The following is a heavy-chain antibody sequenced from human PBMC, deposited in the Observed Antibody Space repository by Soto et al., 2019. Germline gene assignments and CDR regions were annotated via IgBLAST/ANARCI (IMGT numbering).Heavy chain of an antibody. V-gene: IGHV3-30*18. J-gene: IGHJ4*02. Sequence: GGSLRLSCAASGFTFISYGMHWVLQAPGKGLEWVAVISYDGSNKYYADSVKGRFTISRDNSKNTLYLQMNSLRAEDTAVYYCAKVVGGWPKVDYWGQGTLVTVSS. D-gene: IGHD3-16*01. CDR2: ISYDGSNK. CDR1: GFTFISYG. CDR3: AKVVGGWPKVDY.